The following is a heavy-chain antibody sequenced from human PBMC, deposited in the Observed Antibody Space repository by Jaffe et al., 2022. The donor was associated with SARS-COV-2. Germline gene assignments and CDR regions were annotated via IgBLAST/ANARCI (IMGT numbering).Heavy chain of an antibody. D-gene: IGHD2-8*01. V-gene: IGHV3-30*03. CDR1: GFSFSTYG. Sequence: QVQLVESGGGVVQPGRSLRLSCEASGFSFSTYGMHWVRQAPGKGLEWVAVIPYDGSEKYYADSVKGRFTISRDNSKNTLYLQMNSLRADDTAVYFCASLIFGDYNDYWGQGTLVIVSS. CDR2: IPYDGSEK. J-gene: IGHJ4*02. CDR3: ASLIFGDYNDY.